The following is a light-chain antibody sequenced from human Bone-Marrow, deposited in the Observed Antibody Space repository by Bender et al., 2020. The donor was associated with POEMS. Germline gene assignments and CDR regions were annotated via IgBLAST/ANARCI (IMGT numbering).Light chain of an antibody. CDR3: AAWHNTLYGWV. V-gene: IGLV1-36*01. CDR1: SSNIGDNA. Sequence: QSVLTQPPSVSAAPGQRVTISCSGSSSNIGDNAVNWYQQLPGKAPKLLIYYDDLLPSGVSDRFSGSKSGTSASLAISGLQSEDEADYHCAAWHNTLYGWVFGGGTRLTVL. CDR2: YDD. J-gene: IGLJ3*02.